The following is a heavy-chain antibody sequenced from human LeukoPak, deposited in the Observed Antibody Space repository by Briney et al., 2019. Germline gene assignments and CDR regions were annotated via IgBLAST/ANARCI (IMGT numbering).Heavy chain of an antibody. D-gene: IGHD3-22*01. J-gene: IGHJ3*02. CDR3: ARSNYYDSSGYHDDAFDI. Sequence: KSSQTLSLTCAVSGGSISSGGYSWSRIRQPPGKGLEWIGYIYHSGSTYYNPSLKSRVTISVDRSKNQFSLKLSSVTAADTAVYYCARSNYYDSSGYHDDAFDIWGQGTMVTVSS. CDR1: GGSISSGGYS. CDR2: IYHSGST. V-gene: IGHV4-30-2*01.